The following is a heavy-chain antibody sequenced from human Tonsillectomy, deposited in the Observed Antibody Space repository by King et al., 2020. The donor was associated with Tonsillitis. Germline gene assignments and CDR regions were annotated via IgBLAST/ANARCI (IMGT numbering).Heavy chain of an antibody. V-gene: IGHV1-18*01. CDR2: ISVYNGDT. J-gene: IGHJ3*02. Sequence: QLVQSGPEVKKPGASVKVSCKASGYTFTDYFITCVRQAPGQGLEWMGWISVYNGDTHYAEKFQGRVTMTTDTSTTTVYMELGSLRSDDTAVYYCARGARALDIWGQGTMVTVSS. CDR1: GYTFTDYF. CDR3: ARGARALDI.